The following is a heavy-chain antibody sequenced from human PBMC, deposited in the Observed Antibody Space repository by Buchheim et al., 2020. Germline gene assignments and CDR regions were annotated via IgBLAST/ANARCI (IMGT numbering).Heavy chain of an antibody. CDR3: ARGVLRYYYYGFDV. V-gene: IGHV4-59*01. CDR2: IYNSGST. Sequence: QVQLQESGPGLVKPSETLSLTCIVSGASSSSGYWSWIRQSPGKGLEWIGYIYNSGSTNYNPSLKSRVTISTDTSKNHLSLRLASVTAADTAVYFCARGVLRYYYYGFDVWGQGTT. J-gene: IGHJ6*02. CDR1: GASSSSGY. D-gene: IGHD3-16*01.